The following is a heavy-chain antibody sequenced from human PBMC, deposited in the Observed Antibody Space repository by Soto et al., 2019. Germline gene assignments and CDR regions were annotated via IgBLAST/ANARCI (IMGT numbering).Heavy chain of an antibody. V-gene: IGHV1-69*06. CDR3: ASSATRFSPSYYGMDV. D-gene: IGHD6-6*01. J-gene: IGHJ6*02. CDR1: GGTFSSYA. CDR2: IIPIFGTA. Sequence: ASVKVSCKASGGTFSSYAISWVRQAPGQGLEWMGGIIPIFGTANYAQKFQGRVTITADKSTSTAYMELSSLRSEGTAVYYCASSATRFSPSYYGMDVWGQGTTVTVSS.